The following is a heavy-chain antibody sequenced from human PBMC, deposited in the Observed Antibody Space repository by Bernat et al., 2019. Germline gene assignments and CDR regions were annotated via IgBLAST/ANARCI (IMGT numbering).Heavy chain of an antibody. D-gene: IGHD2-15*01. J-gene: IGHJ4*02. CDR3: ARGVYCSGGSCYSPGFDY. Sequence: EVQLVESGGGLVQPGGSLRLSCAASGFTFSSYWMHWVRQAPGKGLVWVSRINSDGSSTSYAESVKGRFTISRDNAKNTLYLKMNSLRAEETAVYYCARGVYCSGGSCYSPGFDYWGQGNLVTVSS. V-gene: IGHV3-74*01. CDR1: GFTFSSYW. CDR2: INSDGSST.